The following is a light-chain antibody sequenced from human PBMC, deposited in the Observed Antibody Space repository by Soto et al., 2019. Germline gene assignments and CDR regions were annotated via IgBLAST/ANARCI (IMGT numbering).Light chain of an antibody. Sequence: DVQMTQSPSTLSASVGDRVTITCRASQSVTSWLAWYQQKPGKAPKVLIYDASSLESGVPSRFSGSGSGTEFTLTISSLHPDDFATYYCHHYNSYPGTFGQGTKVKSN. J-gene: IGKJ1*01. CDR3: HHYNSYPGT. CDR1: QSVTSW. CDR2: DAS. V-gene: IGKV1-5*01.